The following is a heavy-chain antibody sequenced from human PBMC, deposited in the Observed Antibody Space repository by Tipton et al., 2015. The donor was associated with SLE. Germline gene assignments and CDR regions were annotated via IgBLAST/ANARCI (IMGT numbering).Heavy chain of an antibody. D-gene: IGHD3-16*01. Sequence: LRLSCTVSGGSISSAYWSWIRQPPGKGLEWIGYINYSGSTNYNPSLKSRVTISEDRSKNQFSLKLRSVTAADTAVYYCARPVSTLPTGGGGYFDYWGQGTLVTVSS. V-gene: IGHV4-59*01. CDR2: INYSGST. CDR1: GGSISSAY. CDR3: ARPVSTLPTGGGGYFDY. J-gene: IGHJ4*02.